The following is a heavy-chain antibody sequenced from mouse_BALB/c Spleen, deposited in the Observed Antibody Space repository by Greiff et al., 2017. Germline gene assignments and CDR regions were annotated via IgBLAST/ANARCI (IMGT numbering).Heavy chain of an antibody. J-gene: IGHJ1*01. Sequence: VMLVESGGGLVKPGGSLKLSCAASGFTFSDYYMYWVRQTPEKRLEWVATISDGGSYTYYPDSVKGRFTISRDNAKNNLYLQMSSLKSEDTAMYYCARPITGYFDVWGAGTTVTVSS. CDR1: GFTFSDYY. V-gene: IGHV5-4*02. D-gene: IGHD1-3*01. CDR3: ARPITGYFDV. CDR2: ISDGGSYT.